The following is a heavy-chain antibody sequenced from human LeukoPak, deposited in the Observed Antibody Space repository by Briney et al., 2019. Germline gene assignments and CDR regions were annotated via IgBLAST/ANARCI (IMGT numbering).Heavy chain of an antibody. CDR2: ITSSGSTI. Sequence: GGSLRLSCAASGFTFSSYEMNWVRQAPGKWLEWVSYITSSGSTIYYADSVKGRFTISRDNAKNSLYLQMNSLTAEDTAVYYCVREGPPQSSLYYFDYWGQGTLVAVSS. CDR1: GFTFSSYE. V-gene: IGHV3-48*03. J-gene: IGHJ4*02. CDR3: VREGPPQSSLYYFDY. D-gene: IGHD4-11*01.